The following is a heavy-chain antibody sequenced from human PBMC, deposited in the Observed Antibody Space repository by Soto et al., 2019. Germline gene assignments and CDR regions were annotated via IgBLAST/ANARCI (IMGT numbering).Heavy chain of an antibody. Sequence: QVQLVQSGAEVKKPGSSVKVSCKASGGTFSSYAISWVRQAPGQGLEWMGGIIPIFGTANYAQKFKGRVTITEDESTSTAYMELSSLRSEDTAVYYCARDRGERWLPYDDFDIWGQGTMVTVSS. J-gene: IGHJ3*02. V-gene: IGHV1-69*01. CDR2: IIPIFGTA. D-gene: IGHD5-12*01. CDR1: GGTFSSYA. CDR3: ARDRGERWLPYDDFDI.